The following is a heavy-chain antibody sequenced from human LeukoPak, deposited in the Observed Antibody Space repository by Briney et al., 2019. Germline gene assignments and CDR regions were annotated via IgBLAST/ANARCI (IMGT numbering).Heavy chain of an antibody. J-gene: IGHJ4*02. CDR3: AKASVATAVLFDS. Sequence: PSETLSLTCTVSGGSINSYFWNWIRQPPGQGLEWIGYMSNTGITKHNPSLKSRVTISADTSKNKFYLNLKSVTAADPAVYYCAKASVATAVLFDSWGQGTLVAVSS. CDR1: GGSINSYF. CDR2: MSNTGIT. V-gene: IGHV4-59*01. D-gene: IGHD5-12*01.